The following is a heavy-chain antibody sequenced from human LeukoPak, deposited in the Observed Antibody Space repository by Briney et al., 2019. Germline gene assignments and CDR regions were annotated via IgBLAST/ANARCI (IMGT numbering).Heavy chain of an antibody. V-gene: IGHV3-21*01. CDR2: ISSTNTYI. CDR3: AVYGSGFNP. CDR1: GFSFSSHN. J-gene: IGHJ5*02. D-gene: IGHD3-10*01. Sequence: GGSLRLSCAASGFSFSSHNMNWVRQAPGKGLEWVSSISSTNTYIDYADSLKGRFTISRDNANNSLFLQMDSLRAEDTAVYYCAVYGSGFNPWGHGTLVTVSS.